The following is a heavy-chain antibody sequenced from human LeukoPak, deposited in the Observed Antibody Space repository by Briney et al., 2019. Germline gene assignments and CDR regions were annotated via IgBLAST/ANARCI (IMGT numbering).Heavy chain of an antibody. CDR2: ISAYNGNT. J-gene: IGHJ6*03. CDR1: GYTFTSYG. D-gene: IGHD3-3*01. CDR3: ARGTYDFWSGYTYYYYYMDV. V-gene: IGHV1-18*01. Sequence: ASVKVSCKASGYTFTSYGISWVRQAPGQGLEWMGWISAYNGNTNYAQKLQGRVTMTTDTSTSTAYMELRSLRSDDTAVYYCARGTYDFWSGYTYYYYYMDVWGKGTTVTVSS.